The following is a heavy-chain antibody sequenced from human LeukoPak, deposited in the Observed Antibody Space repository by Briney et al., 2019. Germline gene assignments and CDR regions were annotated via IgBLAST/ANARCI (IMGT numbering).Heavy chain of an antibody. D-gene: IGHD1-26*01. V-gene: IGHV4-39*07. CDR3: ARVRDYSGSTAFDP. J-gene: IGHJ5*02. Sequence: SETLSLTCTVSGGSISSYYWSWIRQPPGKGLEWIGSIYYSGSTYYNPSLKSRVTISVDTSKNQFSLKLSSVTAADTAVYYCARVRDYSGSTAFDPWGQGTLVTVSS. CDR1: GGSISSYY. CDR2: IYYSGST.